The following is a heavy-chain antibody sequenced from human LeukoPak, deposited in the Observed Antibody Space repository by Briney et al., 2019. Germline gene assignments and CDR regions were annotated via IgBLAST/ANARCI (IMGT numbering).Heavy chain of an antibody. Sequence: PGGSLRLSCAASGFTFSSYAMSWVRQAPGKGLEWVSAISGGGGSTYYADSVKGRFTISRDNSKNTLYLQMNSLRAEDTAVYYCAKVGRSGVGVDFTFDYWGQGTLVTVSS. CDR2: ISGGGGST. CDR1: GFTFSSYA. CDR3: AKVGRSGVGVDFTFDY. J-gene: IGHJ4*02. D-gene: IGHD6-19*01. V-gene: IGHV3-23*01.